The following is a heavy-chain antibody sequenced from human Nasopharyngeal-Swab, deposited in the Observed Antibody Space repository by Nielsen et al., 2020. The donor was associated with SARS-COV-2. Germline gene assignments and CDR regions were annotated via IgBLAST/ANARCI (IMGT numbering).Heavy chain of an antibody. V-gene: IGHV3-23*01. CDR3: AKWAGEGYYDSSGYPFDY. CDR1: GFTFSSHA. Sequence: GESLKISCAASGFTFSSHAMSWVRQAPGKGLEWVSAISGSGGSTYYADSVKGRFTISRDNSKNTLYLQMNSLRAEDTAVYYCAKWAGEGYYDSSGYPFDYWGQGTLVTVSS. D-gene: IGHD3-22*01. CDR2: ISGSGGST. J-gene: IGHJ4*02.